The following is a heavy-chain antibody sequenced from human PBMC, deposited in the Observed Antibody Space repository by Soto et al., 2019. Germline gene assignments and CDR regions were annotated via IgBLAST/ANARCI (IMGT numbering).Heavy chain of an antibody. CDR3: VRAAGYSGNDYVYYYGMDV. D-gene: IGHD5-12*01. CDR2: VWYDGRNK. CDR1: GFTFSSHG. J-gene: IGHJ6*02. Sequence: QVQVVESGGGVVQPGRSLRLSCAASGFTFSSHGMHWVRQAPGKGLEWVALVWYDGRNKDYADSVKGRFTISRDNSKNTLYLQMNSQRDEDTAVYYCVRAAGYSGNDYVYYYGMDVWGQGTTVTVSS. V-gene: IGHV3-33*01.